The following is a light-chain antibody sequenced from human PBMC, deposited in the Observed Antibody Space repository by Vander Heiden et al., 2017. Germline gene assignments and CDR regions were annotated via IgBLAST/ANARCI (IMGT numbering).Light chain of an antibody. CDR2: DDS. V-gene: IGLV3-21*02. CDR3: QVWDSSSDHWV. J-gene: IGLJ3*02. Sequence: YLLPRPPPAALPPGQTARITCGGNNIGSKSVHWYQQKPGQAPVLVVYDDSDRPSGIPERFSGSNSGNTATLTISRVEAGDEADYHCQVWDSSSDHWVFGGGTKLTVL. CDR1: NIGSKS.